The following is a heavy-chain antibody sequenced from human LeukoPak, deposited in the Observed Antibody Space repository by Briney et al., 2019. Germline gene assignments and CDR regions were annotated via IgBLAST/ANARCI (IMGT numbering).Heavy chain of an antibody. V-gene: IGHV1-2*02. CDR3: ARDEVGPFDY. Sequence: PGGSLRLSCKASGYTFTDYYMHWVRQAPGQGLEWMAWFNPNSGGTNFAQKFQGRVTLTRDTSIRTAYMELSSLRADDTAVYYCARDEVGPFDYWGQGTLVTVSS. CDR1: GYTFTDYY. J-gene: IGHJ4*02. CDR2: FNPNSGGT. D-gene: IGHD1-26*01.